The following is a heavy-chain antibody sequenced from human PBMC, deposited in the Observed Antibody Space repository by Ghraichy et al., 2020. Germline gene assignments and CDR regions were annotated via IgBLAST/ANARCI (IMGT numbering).Heavy chain of an antibody. CDR1: GFTFSSHA. V-gene: IGHV3-23*01. CDR2: ISASGANT. Sequence: GGSLRLSCAPSGFTFSSHAMIWVRQAPGKGLEWVSAISASGANTYYADSVKGRFTISRDNSKNTPYLQMHSLRADDTALYYCARLGPDSSTSTWGQGTLVTVSS. CDR3: ARLGPDSSTST. J-gene: IGHJ5*02. D-gene: IGHD3-9*01.